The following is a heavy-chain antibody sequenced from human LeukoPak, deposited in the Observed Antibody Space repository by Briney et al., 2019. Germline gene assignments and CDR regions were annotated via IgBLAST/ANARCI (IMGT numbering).Heavy chain of an antibody. V-gene: IGHV4-59*01. CDR3: ARARGSSFQH. CDR1: GGSISSYY. D-gene: IGHD1-26*01. CDR2: IYYSGST. J-gene: IGHJ1*01. Sequence: SSETLSLTCTVSGGSISSYYWSWIRQPPGKGLEWIGYIYYSGSTNYNPSLKSRVTISVDTSKTQFSLKLSSVTAADTAVYYCARARGSSFQHWGQGTLVTVSS.